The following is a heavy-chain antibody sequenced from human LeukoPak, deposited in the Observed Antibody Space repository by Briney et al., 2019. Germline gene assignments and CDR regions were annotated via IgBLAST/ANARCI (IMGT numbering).Heavy chain of an antibody. CDR2: INPGGGNA. Sequence: GASVKVSCKASGYTFTTYYIHWVRQAPGQGLEWMGMINPGGGNANYVQKFRGRATMTSDTSTSTVYLELSSLTSEDSAVYYCARDPDPIAPPGARYFSWLDPWGQGTLVTVSS. D-gene: IGHD6-13*01. J-gene: IGHJ5*02. CDR1: GYTFTTYY. CDR3: ARDPDPIAPPGARYFSWLDP. V-gene: IGHV1-46*01.